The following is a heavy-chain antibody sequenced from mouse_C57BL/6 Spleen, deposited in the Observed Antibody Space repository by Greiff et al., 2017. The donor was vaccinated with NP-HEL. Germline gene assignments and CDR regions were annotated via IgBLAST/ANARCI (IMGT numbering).Heavy chain of an antibody. Sequence: QVQLKQPGAELVKPGASVKLSCKASGYTFTSYWMHWVKQRPGQGLEWIGMIHPNSGSTNYNEKFKSKATLTVDKSSSTAYMQLSSLTSEDSAVYYCARDYYGLAYWGQGTLVTVSA. D-gene: IGHD1-1*01. J-gene: IGHJ3*01. CDR2: IHPNSGST. CDR1: GYTFTSYW. CDR3: ARDYYGLAY. V-gene: IGHV1-64*01.